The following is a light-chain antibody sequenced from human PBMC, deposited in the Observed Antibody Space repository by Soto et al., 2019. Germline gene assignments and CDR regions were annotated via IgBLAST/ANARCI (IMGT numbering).Light chain of an antibody. CDR3: QTWGSAIPI. V-gene: IGLV4-69*01. J-gene: IGLJ2*01. CDR1: SGHSSYA. CDR2: LNSDGSH. Sequence: QLVLTQSPSASASLGASVKLPCTLSSGHSSYAIAWHQQQPEKGPRYLMKLNSDGSHRKGDGIPDRFSGSSSVAERYLTISSLQSEDEADYSCQTWGSAIPIFGGGTKLTVL.